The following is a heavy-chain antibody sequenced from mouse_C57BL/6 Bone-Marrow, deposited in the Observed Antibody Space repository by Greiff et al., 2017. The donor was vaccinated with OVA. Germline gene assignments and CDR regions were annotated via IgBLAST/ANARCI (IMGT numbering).Heavy chain of an antibody. CDR1: GYTFTSYW. Sequence: QVQLQQPGAELVMPGASVKLSCKASGYTFTSYWMHWVKQRPGQGLEWIGEIDPSASYTNYNQKFKGKSTLTVDKSSSTAYMQLSSLTSEDSAVYYCARRKIDYGYPFDDWGQGTTLTVSS. J-gene: IGHJ2*01. V-gene: IGHV1-69*01. D-gene: IGHD2-2*01. CDR2: IDPSASYT. CDR3: ARRKIDYGYPFDD.